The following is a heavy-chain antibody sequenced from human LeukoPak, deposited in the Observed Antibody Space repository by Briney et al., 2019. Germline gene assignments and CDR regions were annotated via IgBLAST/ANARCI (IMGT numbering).Heavy chain of an antibody. D-gene: IGHD2-15*01. CDR3: ARRCSGGSCYSPNYYYGMDV. V-gene: IGHV4-30-2*01. Sequence: SQTLSLTCAVSGGSISSGGYSWSWIRQPPGKGLEWIGYIYHSGSTYCNPSLKSRVTISVDRSKNQFSLKLSSVTAADTAVYYCARRCSGGSCYSPNYYYGMDVWGQGTTVTVSS. J-gene: IGHJ6*02. CDR2: IYHSGST. CDR1: GGSISSGGYS.